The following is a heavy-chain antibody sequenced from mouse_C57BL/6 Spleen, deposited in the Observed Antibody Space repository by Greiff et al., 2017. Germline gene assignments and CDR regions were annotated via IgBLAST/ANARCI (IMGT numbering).Heavy chain of an antibody. CDR1: GYSFTSYY. CDR2: IYPGSGTT. CDR3: ARGGEYDYDGEAWFAY. J-gene: IGHJ3*01. Sequence: QVQLLQSGPDLVKPGASVKISCKASGYSFTSYYIHWVKQRPGQGLEWIAWIYPGSGTTKYNETFKGQVTLTADTSYSTLYLQLSSLTSEDSTVYYCARGGEYDYDGEAWFAYWGQGTLVTVSA. D-gene: IGHD2-4*01. V-gene: IGHV1-66*01.